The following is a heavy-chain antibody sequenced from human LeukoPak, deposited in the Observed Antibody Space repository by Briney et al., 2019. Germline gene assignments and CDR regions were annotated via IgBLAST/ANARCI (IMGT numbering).Heavy chain of an antibody. J-gene: IGHJ1*01. CDR3: ARRLVTATRAEYFQH. D-gene: IGHD2-21*02. CDR2: IYWDDDK. CDR1: GFSLSTSGVG. Sequence: SGPTLVKPTQTLTLTCTFSGFSLSTSGVGVGWIRQPPGKALEWLALIYWDDDKRYSPSPKSRLTITKDTSKNRVVLTMTNMDPVDTATYYCARRLVTATRAEYFQHWGQGTLVTVSP. V-gene: IGHV2-5*02.